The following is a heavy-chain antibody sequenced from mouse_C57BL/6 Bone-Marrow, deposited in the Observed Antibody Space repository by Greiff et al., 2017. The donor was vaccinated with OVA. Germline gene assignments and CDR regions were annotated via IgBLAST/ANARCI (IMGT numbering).Heavy chain of an antibody. D-gene: IGHD1-1*01. CDR3: ARFYYGSSYAMDY. Sequence: VKLQQPGAELVKPGASVKMSCKASGYTFTSYWITWVKQRPGQGLEWIGDIYPGSGSTNYNEKFKSKATLTVDTSTSTAYMQLRSLTSEDSAVYYCARFYYGSSYAMDYWGQGTSVTVSS. V-gene: IGHV1-55*01. CDR2: IYPGSGST. CDR1: GYTFTSYW. J-gene: IGHJ4*01.